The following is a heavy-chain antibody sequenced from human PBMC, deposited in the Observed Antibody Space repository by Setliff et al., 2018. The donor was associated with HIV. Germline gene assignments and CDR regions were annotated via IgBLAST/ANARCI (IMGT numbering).Heavy chain of an antibody. CDR3: AKDRGSGYYSPSDY. Sequence: GGSLRLSCAASGFTFSSYAMSWVRQAPGKGREWVSIITAGGTTYYADSVKGRFTISRDNSKSTLYLQMNSLRAEDTAVYYCAKDRGSGYYSPSDYWGQGTLVTVSS. J-gene: IGHJ4*02. CDR2: ITAGGTT. D-gene: IGHD3-22*01. V-gene: IGHV3-23*01. CDR1: GFTFSSYA.